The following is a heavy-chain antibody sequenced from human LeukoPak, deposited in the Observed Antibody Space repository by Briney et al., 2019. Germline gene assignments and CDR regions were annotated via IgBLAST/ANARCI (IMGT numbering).Heavy chain of an antibody. CDR2: IKQDGSEK. V-gene: IGHV3-7*01. J-gene: IGHJ4*02. D-gene: IGHD3-3*01. CDR1: GFTFSSYW. CDR3: ASVYYDFWSGYYPFDY. Sequence: GGSLRLSCAASGFTFSSYWMSWVRQAPGKGLEWVANIKQDGSEKYYVNSVRGRFTISRDNAKNSLYLQMNSPRAEDTAVYYCASVYYDFWSGYYPFDYWGQGTLVTVSS.